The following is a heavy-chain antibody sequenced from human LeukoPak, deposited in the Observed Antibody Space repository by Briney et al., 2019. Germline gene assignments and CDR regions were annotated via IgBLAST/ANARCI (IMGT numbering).Heavy chain of an antibody. CDR1: GFTFTSYW. Sequence: GWSLRLSCAASGFTFTSYWMHWVRQAPGKGLVWVSRVNSDGSSTTYADSVKGRFTISRDNAKNTLYLQMNSLRAEDTAEYYCARGRYYGMDVWGQGTTVTVSS. CDR2: VNSDGSST. CDR3: ARGRYYGMDV. V-gene: IGHV3-74*01. J-gene: IGHJ6*02.